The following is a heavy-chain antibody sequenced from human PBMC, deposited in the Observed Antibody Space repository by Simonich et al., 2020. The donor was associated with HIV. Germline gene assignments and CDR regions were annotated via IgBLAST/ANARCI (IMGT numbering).Heavy chain of an antibody. V-gene: IGHV4-34*04. CDR1: GGSFSGYY. D-gene: IGHD3-3*01. CDR3: ARRDRELILYFDY. J-gene: IGHJ4*02. CDR2: INHSGIT. Sequence: VQPQQWGAGLLKPSETLSLTCAVYGGSFSGYYWSRIRQPPGKGLEWIGEINHSGITNDKSSLNSRATISVDKSKNQFSLKLSSVTAADTAIYYCARRDRELILYFDYWGQGNLVTVSS.